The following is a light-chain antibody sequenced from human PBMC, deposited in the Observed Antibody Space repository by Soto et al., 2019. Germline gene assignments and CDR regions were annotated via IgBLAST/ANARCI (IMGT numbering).Light chain of an antibody. J-gene: IGLJ1*01. Sequence: QSALTQPRSVSGSPGQSVTISCTGTSSDVGGYNYVSWYQQHPGKAPKLMIYDVSKRPSGVPDRFSGSKSGYTASLTISGLQAEDEADYYCCSYASSYTVYVFGTGTKVTVL. V-gene: IGLV2-11*01. CDR2: DVS. CDR1: SSDVGGYNY. CDR3: CSYASSYTVYV.